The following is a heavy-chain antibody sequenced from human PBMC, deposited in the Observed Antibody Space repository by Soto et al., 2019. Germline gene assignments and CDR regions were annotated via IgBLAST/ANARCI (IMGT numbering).Heavy chain of an antibody. CDR2: IYYSGST. Sequence: SETLSLTCTVSGGSISSSSYYWGWIRQPPGKGLEWIGSIYYSGSTYYNPSLKSRVTISVDTSKNQFSLKLSSVTAADTAVYYCARPASGSYADYYGMDVWGQGTTVTVSS. CDR3: ARPASGSYADYYGMDV. V-gene: IGHV4-39*01. CDR1: GGSISSSSYY. J-gene: IGHJ6*02. D-gene: IGHD1-26*01.